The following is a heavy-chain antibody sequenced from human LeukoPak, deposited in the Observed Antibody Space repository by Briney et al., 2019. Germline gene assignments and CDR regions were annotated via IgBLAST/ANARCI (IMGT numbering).Heavy chain of an antibody. J-gene: IGHJ6*02. CDR1: GFTFSSYS. Sequence: GGSLRLSCAASGFTFSSYSMNWVRQAPGKGLEWVSSISSSSSYIYYADSVKGRFTISRDNAKNSVYLQMNSLRAEDTAVYYCAREGYCSGGSCYSGGHYYGTDVWGQGTTVTVSS. CDR2: ISSSSSYI. CDR3: AREGYCSGGSCYSGGHYYGTDV. D-gene: IGHD2-15*01. V-gene: IGHV3-21*01.